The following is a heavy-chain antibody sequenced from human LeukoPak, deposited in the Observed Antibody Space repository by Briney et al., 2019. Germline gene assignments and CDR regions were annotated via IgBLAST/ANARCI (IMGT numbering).Heavy chain of an antibody. CDR1: GFTFDDYA. D-gene: IGHD3-16*01. Sequence: GGSLRLSCAASGFTFDDYAMHWVRQVPGKGLVWVSRINDDGSATFYADSVKGRFTISRDNAKNSLYLQMNSLRAEDTAVYYCASQAYGLFHYWGQGTLVTVSS. CDR3: ASQAYGLFHY. V-gene: IGHV3-74*01. J-gene: IGHJ4*02. CDR2: INDDGSAT.